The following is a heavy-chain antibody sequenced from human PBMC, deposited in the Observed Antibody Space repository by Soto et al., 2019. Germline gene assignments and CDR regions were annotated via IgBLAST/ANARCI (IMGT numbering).Heavy chain of an antibody. J-gene: IGHJ6*02. CDR3: ARDRGIAAAGTKLNYYYYYGMDV. V-gene: IGHV3-21*01. Sequence: EVQLVESGGGLVKPGGSLRLSCAASGFTFSSYSMNWVRQAPGKGLEWVSSISSSSSYIYYAESVKGRFTISRDNAKNSLYLQMNSLRAEDTAVYYCARDRGIAAAGTKLNYYYYYGMDVGGQGTTVTVSS. D-gene: IGHD6-13*01. CDR2: ISSSSSYI. CDR1: GFTFSSYS.